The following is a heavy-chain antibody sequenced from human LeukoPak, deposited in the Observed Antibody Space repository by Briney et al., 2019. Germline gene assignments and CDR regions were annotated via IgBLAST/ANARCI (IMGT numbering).Heavy chain of an antibody. CDR3: ARGGVYYGSGSYYNVDY. Sequence: GGSLRLSCAASGFTFSSYGMHWVRQAPGKGLEWVAVIWYDGSNKYYADSVKGRFTISRDDSKNTLYLQMNSLGAEDTAVYYCARGGVYYGSGSYYNVDYWGQGTLVTVSS. CDR2: IWYDGSNK. V-gene: IGHV3-33*01. D-gene: IGHD3-10*01. CDR1: GFTFSSYG. J-gene: IGHJ4*02.